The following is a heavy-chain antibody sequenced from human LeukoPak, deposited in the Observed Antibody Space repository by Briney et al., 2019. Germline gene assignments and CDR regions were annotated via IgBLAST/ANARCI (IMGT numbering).Heavy chain of an antibody. CDR2: IYYSGST. Sequence: SETLSLTCTVSGGSISSYYWSWIRQPRGKGLEWIGYIYYSGSTNYNPSLKSRVTISVDTSKNQFSLKLSSVTAADTAVYYCARFTVTTAYFDYWGQGTLVTVSS. CDR3: ARFTVTTAYFDY. J-gene: IGHJ4*02. D-gene: IGHD4-11*01. CDR1: GGSISSYY. V-gene: IGHV4-59*01.